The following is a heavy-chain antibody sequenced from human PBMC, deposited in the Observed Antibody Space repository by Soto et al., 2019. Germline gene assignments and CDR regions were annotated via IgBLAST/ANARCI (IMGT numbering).Heavy chain of an antibody. J-gene: IGHJ4*02. CDR1: GFTFSSQS. Sequence: EVQLVESGGGLVKPGGSLRLSCVASGFTFSSQSMNWVRQAPGKGLECVSSISSGSSYIHYADSVKGRFTISRDNAKNSLCLQMNSLRAEDTAVYYCASLSGSQDYWGQGTLVTVSS. CDR3: ASLSGSQDY. D-gene: IGHD1-26*01. CDR2: ISSGSSYI. V-gene: IGHV3-21*01.